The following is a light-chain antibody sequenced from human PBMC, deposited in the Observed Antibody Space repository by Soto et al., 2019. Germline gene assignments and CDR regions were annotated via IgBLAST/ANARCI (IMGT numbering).Light chain of an antibody. V-gene: IGLV1-40*01. CDR2: GNS. J-gene: IGLJ3*02. CDR1: SSNIGAGYD. Sequence: QSVLTQPPSVSGAPGQRGTLSCTWSSSNIGAGYDVHWYQQLPGTAPKLLIYGNSNRPSGVPDRFSGSKSGTSASLAITGLQAEDEADYYCQSYDSSLSGSVFGGGTKLTVL. CDR3: QSYDSSLSGSV.